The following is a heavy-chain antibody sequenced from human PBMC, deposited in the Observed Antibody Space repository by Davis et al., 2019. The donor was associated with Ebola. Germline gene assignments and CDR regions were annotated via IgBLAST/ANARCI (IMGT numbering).Heavy chain of an antibody. CDR2: IYTSGST. D-gene: IGHD6-6*01. CDR1: EFTFSNYD. CDR3: ARDWVSSSSGSHWFDP. V-gene: IGHV4-4*07. Sequence: ESLKISCAASEFTFSNYDMSWIRQPAGKGLEWIGRIYTSGSTNYNPSLKSRVTISVDTSKNQFSLKLSSVTAADTAVYYCARDWVSSSSGSHWFDPWGPGTLVTVSS. J-gene: IGHJ5*02.